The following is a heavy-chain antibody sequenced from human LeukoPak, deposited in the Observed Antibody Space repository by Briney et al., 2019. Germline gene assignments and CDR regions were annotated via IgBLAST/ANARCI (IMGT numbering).Heavy chain of an antibody. D-gene: IGHD3-3*01. J-gene: IGHJ4*02. Sequence: SETLSLTCTVSGDSMSTYYWSWIRQPAGKGLEWVGRVYTSGSTNYNPSLKSRVTISVDNPKNHFSLRLTSVTAADTAMYYCARGPSTIFGLYYFDYWGQGTLVTVSS. CDR2: VYTSGST. V-gene: IGHV4-4*07. CDR1: GDSMSTYY. CDR3: ARGPSTIFGLYYFDY.